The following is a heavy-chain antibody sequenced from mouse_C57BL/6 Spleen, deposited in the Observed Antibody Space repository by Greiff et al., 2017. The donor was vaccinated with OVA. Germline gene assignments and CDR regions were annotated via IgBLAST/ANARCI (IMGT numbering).Heavy chain of an antibody. J-gene: IGHJ2*01. CDR1: GYTFTSYW. V-gene: IGHV1-69*01. CDR2: IDPSDSYT. Sequence: QVQLQQPGAELVMPGASVKLSCKASGYTFTSYWMHWVKQRPGQGLEWIGEIDPSDSYTNYNQKFKGKSTLTVDKSSSTAYMQLSSLTSEDSAVYYCAREVTGTYFDYWGQGTTLTVSS. D-gene: IGHD4-1*01. CDR3: AREVTGTYFDY.